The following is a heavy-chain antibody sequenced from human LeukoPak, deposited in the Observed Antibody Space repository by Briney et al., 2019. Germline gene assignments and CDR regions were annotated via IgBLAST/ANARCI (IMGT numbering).Heavy chain of an antibody. J-gene: IGHJ4*02. CDR1: GGSFSGYY. Sequence: PSETLSLTCAVYGGSFSGYYWSWIRQPPGKGLEWIGSIYYSGSTYYNPSLKSRVTISVDTSKNQFSLKLSSVTAADTAVYYCARLGYDSSRSGFDYWGQGTLVTVSS. D-gene: IGHD3-22*01. CDR3: ARLGYDSSRSGFDY. V-gene: IGHV4-34*01. CDR2: IYYSGST.